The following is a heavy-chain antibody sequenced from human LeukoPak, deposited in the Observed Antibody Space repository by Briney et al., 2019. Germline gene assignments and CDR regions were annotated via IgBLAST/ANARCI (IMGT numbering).Heavy chain of an antibody. CDR3: ARSRLPTRSFDI. CDR1: GGSFSGYY. CDR2: INHSGST. V-gene: IGHV4-34*01. J-gene: IGHJ3*02. D-gene: IGHD6-13*01. Sequence: SETLSLTCAVYGGSFSGYYWSWIRQPPGKGLEWIGEINHSGSTNYNPSLKSRVTISVDTSKNQFSLKLSSVTAADTALYYCARSRLPTRSFDIWGQGTMVTVSS.